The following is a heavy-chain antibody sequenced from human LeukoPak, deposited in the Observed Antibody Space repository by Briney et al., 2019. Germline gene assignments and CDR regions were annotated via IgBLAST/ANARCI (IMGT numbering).Heavy chain of an antibody. D-gene: IGHD4-17*01. CDR3: ARHSPGDYGELPFDY. CDR2: IYYSGST. V-gene: IGHV4-59*08. CDR1: GGSISSYY. J-gene: IGHJ4*02. Sequence: SETLSLTCTVPGGSISSYYWSWIRQPPGKGLEWIGYIYYSGSTNYNPSLKSRVTISVDTSKNQFSLKLSSVTAADTAVYYCARHSPGDYGELPFDYWGQGTLVTVSS.